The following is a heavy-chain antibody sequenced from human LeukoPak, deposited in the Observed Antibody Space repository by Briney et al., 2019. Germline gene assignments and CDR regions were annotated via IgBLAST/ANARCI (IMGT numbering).Heavy chain of an antibody. Sequence: ASVKVSCKASGYTFTGYYMHWVRQAPGQGLEWMGRINPNNGATNYAQKFQGRVTITRDTSASTAYMELSSLRSEDTAVYYCARVREMATIGGFDYWGQGTLVTVSS. CDR3: ARVREMATIGGFDY. CDR1: GYTFTGYY. V-gene: IGHV1-2*06. D-gene: IGHD5-24*01. CDR2: INPNNGAT. J-gene: IGHJ4*02.